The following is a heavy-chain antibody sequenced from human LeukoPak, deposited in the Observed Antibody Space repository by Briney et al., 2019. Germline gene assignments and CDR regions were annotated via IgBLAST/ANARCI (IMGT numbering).Heavy chain of an antibody. Sequence: SETLSLTCVVSGFSINTGFSWDWIRQPPGKGLEWIGSNPHSGSTNYNPSLKSRVIISRDTSNNVFSLKLNSVTAADTAVYHCARFDFVWGTNGVHSMEAFDIWGQGRKVTVSS. D-gene: IGHD3-16*01. V-gene: IGHV4-38-2*01. J-gene: IGHJ3*02. CDR1: GFSINTGFS. CDR2: NPHSGST. CDR3: ARFDFVWGTNGVHSMEAFDI.